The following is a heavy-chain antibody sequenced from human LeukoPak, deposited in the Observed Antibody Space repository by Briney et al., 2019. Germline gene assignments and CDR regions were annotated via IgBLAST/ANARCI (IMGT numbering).Heavy chain of an antibody. CDR3: ARVASFFDSSGKPRNDY. V-gene: IGHV4-4*02. J-gene: IGHJ4*02. D-gene: IGHD6-19*01. CDR1: GGSISSSNW. Sequence: PSETLSLTCAVSGGSISSSNWWSWVRQPPGKGLEWIGEIYHSGSTNYNPSLKSRVTISVDKSKNQFSLKLSSVTAADTAVYYCARVASFFDSSGKPRNDYWGQGTLVTVSS. CDR2: IYHSGST.